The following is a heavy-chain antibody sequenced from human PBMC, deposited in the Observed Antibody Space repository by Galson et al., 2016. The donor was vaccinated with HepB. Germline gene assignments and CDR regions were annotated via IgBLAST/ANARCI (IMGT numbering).Heavy chain of an antibody. D-gene: IGHD5-24*01. CDR3: ARIRGYKTDY. Sequence: SETLSLTCAVYGGSFSGYYWSWIRQPPTKGLEWIGEINHSGGTYYNPSLKSRVTISVDTSKKQFSMKLSSVTAADTAVYYCARIRGYKTDYWGQGTLVTVSS. J-gene: IGHJ4*02. CDR2: INHSGGT. CDR1: GGSFSGYY. V-gene: IGHV4-34*01.